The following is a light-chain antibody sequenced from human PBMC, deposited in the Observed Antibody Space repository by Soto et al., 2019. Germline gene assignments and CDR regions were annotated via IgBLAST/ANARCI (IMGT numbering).Light chain of an antibody. J-gene: IGKJ4*01. CDR2: WAS. V-gene: IGKV4-1*01. CDR1: QSVLYSSDNKNY. CDR3: QQYYRPPLT. Sequence: DIVMTQSPDSLAVSLGERATINCESSQSVLYSSDNKNYLAWYQQTPGQPPKLLIFWASTRESGVPDRFSGSGSGTDFTLTISSLQAEDVAVYYCQQYYRPPLTFGGGTKVDIK.